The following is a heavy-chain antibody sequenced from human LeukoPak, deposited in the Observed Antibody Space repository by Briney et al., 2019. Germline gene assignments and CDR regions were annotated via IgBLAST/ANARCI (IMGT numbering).Heavy chain of an antibody. Sequence: PGGSLRLSCVASGFTFSDYYMSWIRQAPGKGLQYVSYISSGGTYANYANPVKGRFTNSRDNAKNSLYLQMNSLRADDTAVYYCARGGYDILTGTSFFDPWGQGTLVTVSS. CDR3: ARGGYDILTGTSFFDP. CDR2: ISSGGTYA. J-gene: IGHJ5*02. CDR1: GFTFSDYY. D-gene: IGHD3-9*01. V-gene: IGHV3-11*05.